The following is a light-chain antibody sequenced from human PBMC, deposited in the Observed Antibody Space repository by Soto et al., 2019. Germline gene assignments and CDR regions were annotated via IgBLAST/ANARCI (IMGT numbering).Light chain of an antibody. CDR1: SSDVGGHNY. V-gene: IGLV2-14*01. Sequence: QSVLTQPASVSGAPGQSITISCTGTSSDVGGHNYVSWYQQHPGKAPKLMIYEVSNRPSGISNRFSGSKSGNTASLTISGLQAEDEADYYCSSYTSSSNLVFGGGTKLTVL. CDR2: EVS. CDR3: SSYTSSSNLV. J-gene: IGLJ2*01.